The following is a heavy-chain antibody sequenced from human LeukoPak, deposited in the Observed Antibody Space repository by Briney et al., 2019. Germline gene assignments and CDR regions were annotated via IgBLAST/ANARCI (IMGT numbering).Heavy chain of an antibody. CDR2: IHDSGNT. CDR1: GGSISGYY. V-gene: IGHV4-59*01. Sequence: PSETLSLTCTVSGGSISGYYWSWIRQRPGKGLEWIGFIHDSGNTYYNASLKSRVTISVDTSKNQLSLNLRSVAAADTAVYYCARDLAGRLDYWGQGTLVTVPS. CDR3: ARDLAGRLDY. J-gene: IGHJ4*02. D-gene: IGHD6-19*01.